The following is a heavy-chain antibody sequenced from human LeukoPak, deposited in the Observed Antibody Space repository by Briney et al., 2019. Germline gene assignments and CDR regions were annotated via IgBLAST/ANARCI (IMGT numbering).Heavy chain of an antibody. CDR3: VGLWFGDRPPFDY. Sequence: GGSLRLSCAASGFTFSDYVMNWVRQAPGRGLEWVSSISSSSSYIYYADSLKGRFTISRDNAKNSLYLQMNSLRAEDTAVYYCVGLWFGDRPPFDYWGQGTLVTVSS. CDR2: ISSSSSYI. J-gene: IGHJ4*02. D-gene: IGHD3-10*01. V-gene: IGHV3-21*01. CDR1: GFTFSDYV.